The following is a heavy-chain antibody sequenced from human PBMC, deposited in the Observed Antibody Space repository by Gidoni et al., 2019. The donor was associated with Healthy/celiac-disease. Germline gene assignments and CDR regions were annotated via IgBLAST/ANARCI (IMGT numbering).Heavy chain of an antibody. D-gene: IGHD2-15*01. CDR1: GYTFTGYY. V-gene: IGHV1-2*06. Sequence: QVQLVQSGAEVKKPGASVKVSCKASGYTFTGYYMHWVRQAPGQGLEWMGRINPTSGGTNYAQKLQGRVTMTRDTSISTAYMELSRLRSDDTAVYYCARDLGVVVVAATTAFDIWGQGTMVTVSS. CDR3: ARDLGVVVVAATTAFDI. CDR2: INPTSGGT. J-gene: IGHJ3*02.